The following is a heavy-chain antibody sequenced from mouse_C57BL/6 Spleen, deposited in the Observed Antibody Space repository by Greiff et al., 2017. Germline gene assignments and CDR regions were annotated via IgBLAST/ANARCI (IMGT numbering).Heavy chain of an antibody. J-gene: IGHJ1*03. CDR3: AIRLLHYYGRSYGYFDV. D-gene: IGHD1-1*01. V-gene: IGHV1-50*01. CDR1: GYTFTSYW. CDR2: IDPSDSYT. Sequence: QVQLQQPGAELVKPGASVKLSCKASGYTFTSYWMQRVKQRPGQGLEWIGEIDPSDSYTNYNQKFKGKATLTVDTSSSTAYMQLSSLSSEDSAVYYCAIRLLHYYGRSYGYFDVWGTGTTVTVSA.